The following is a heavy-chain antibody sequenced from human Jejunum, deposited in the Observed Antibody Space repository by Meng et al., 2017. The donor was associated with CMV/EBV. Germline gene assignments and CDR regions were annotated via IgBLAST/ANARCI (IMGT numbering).Heavy chain of an antibody. Sequence: TFSSYSIYWVRQVPGQGLEWMGGIVPVVATAKYAQKFQGRIMITAGASTRTTYMELSSLTPADTAVYYCARGVRCSSTVCPTHGDQWGQGTLVTVSS. V-gene: IGHV1-69*01. CDR1: TFSSYS. CDR3: ARGVRCSSTVCPTHGDQ. J-gene: IGHJ4*02. CDR2: IVPVVATA. D-gene: IGHD6-13*01.